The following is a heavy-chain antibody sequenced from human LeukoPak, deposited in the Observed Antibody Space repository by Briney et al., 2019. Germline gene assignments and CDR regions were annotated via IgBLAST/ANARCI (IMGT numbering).Heavy chain of an antibody. CDR1: GYSISSGFY. CDR3: ARHRYYYRSGSYYGAPYYMDV. D-gene: IGHD3-10*01. J-gene: IGHJ6*03. Sequence: SETLSLTCSVSGYSISSGFYWGWIRQPPGKGLEWIGSIFHSGSTYYNPSLKSRVTISVDTSKKQFSLKLSSVTAADTAVYYCARHRYYYRSGSYYGAPYYMDVWGKGTTVTISS. V-gene: IGHV4-38-2*02. CDR2: IFHSGST.